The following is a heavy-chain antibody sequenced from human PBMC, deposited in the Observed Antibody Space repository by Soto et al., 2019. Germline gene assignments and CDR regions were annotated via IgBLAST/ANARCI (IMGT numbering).Heavy chain of an antibody. J-gene: IGHJ4*02. CDR2: ISGSGVST. CDR3: AKEGEHSSGWANFDY. D-gene: IGHD6-19*01. Sequence: EVQLLESGGGLVQPGGSLRLSCAASGFTFSSYAMSWVRQAPGRGLEWVSAISGSGVSTYYADSVKGRFTISRDNSKNTLYLQMNSLRAEDTAVYYCAKEGEHSSGWANFDYWGQGTLVTVSS. V-gene: IGHV3-23*01. CDR1: GFTFSSYA.